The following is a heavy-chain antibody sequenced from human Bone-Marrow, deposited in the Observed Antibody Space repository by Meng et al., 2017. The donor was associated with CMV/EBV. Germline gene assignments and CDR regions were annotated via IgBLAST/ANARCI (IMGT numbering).Heavy chain of an antibody. CDR3: AREVVTPGGSFYFDY. CDR2: IYYSGST. V-gene: IGHV4-59*01. J-gene: IGHJ4*02. Sequence: SETLSLTCTVSGGSISSYYWSWIRQPPGKGLEWIGYIYYSGSTNYNPSLKSRVTISVDTSKNQFSLKLSSVTAADTAVYYCAREVVTPGGSFYFDYWGQGNLVNVAS. CDR1: GGSISSYY. D-gene: IGHD4-23*01.